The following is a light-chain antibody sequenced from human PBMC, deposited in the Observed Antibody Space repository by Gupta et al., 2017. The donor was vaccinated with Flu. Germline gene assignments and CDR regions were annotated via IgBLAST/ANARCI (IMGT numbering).Light chain of an antibody. J-gene: IGKJ2*01. CDR3: QQRSSLYT. V-gene: IGKV3-11*01. Sequence: PGERATLSCWASQNIDSYLAWYQQKVGQPPRLLIYDASNRATGTPARFSGSGSGTDFTLTINSLEPEDFAVYYCQQRSSLYTFGQGTKLEI. CDR1: QNIDSY. CDR2: DAS.